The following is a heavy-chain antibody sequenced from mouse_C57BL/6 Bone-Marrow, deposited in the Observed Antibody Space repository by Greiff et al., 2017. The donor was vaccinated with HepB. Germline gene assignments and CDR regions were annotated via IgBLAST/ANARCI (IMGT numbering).Heavy chain of an antibody. Sequence: QVQLQQSGAELVKPGASVKISCKASGYTFTDYYINWVKQRPGQGLEWIGNIGPGSGSTYYNEKFKGKATLTADKSSSTAYMQLSSLTSEDSAVYFCARRYYGSRGYWYFDVWGTGTTVTVSS. V-gene: IGHV1-77*01. D-gene: IGHD1-1*01. CDR1: GYTFTDYY. J-gene: IGHJ1*03. CDR2: IGPGSGST. CDR3: ARRYYGSRGYWYFDV.